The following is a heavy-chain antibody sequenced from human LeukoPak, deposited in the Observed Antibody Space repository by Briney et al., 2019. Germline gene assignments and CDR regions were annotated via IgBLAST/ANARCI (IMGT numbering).Heavy chain of an antibody. CDR2: INPNNGDP. D-gene: IGHD3-22*01. V-gene: IGHV1-2*02. CDR3: ARDEVLGDNSGYYYGVYYFDY. J-gene: IGHJ4*02. Sequence: GASVKVSCKASGYTFTGYYMHWVRQAPGQGLEWMGWINPNNGDPNYAQNFQGRVTMTRDTSINTAYMELHSLKFDDTAMYYCARDEVLGDNSGYYYGVYYFDYWGQGTLVTVSS. CDR1: GYTFTGYY.